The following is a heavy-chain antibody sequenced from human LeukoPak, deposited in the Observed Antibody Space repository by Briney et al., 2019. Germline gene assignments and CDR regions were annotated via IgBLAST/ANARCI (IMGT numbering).Heavy chain of an antibody. CDR1: GGSISSSSYY. V-gene: IGHV4-39*07. Sequence: IPSETLSLTCTVSGGSISSSSYYWGWIRQPPGKGLEWIGSIYYSGSTYYNPSLKSRVTISVDTSKNQFSLKLSSVTAADTAVYYCAREGVYDSSGYYPLDYWGQGTLVTVSS. CDR3: AREGVYDSSGYYPLDY. CDR2: IYYSGST. J-gene: IGHJ4*02. D-gene: IGHD3-22*01.